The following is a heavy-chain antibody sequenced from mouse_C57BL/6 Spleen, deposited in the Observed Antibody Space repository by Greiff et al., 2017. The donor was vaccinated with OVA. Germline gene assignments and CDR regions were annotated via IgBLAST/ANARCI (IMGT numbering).Heavy chain of an antibody. CDR2: ISYDGSN. Sequence: DVKLQESGPGLVKPSQSLSLTCSVTGYSITSGYYWNWIRQFPGNKLEWMGYISYDGSNNYNPSLKNRISITRDTSKNQFFLKLNSVTTEDTATYYCARDRDGYYLFAYWGQGTLVTVSA. CDR1: GYSITSGYY. J-gene: IGHJ3*01. D-gene: IGHD2-3*01. CDR3: ARDRDGYYLFAY. V-gene: IGHV3-6*01.